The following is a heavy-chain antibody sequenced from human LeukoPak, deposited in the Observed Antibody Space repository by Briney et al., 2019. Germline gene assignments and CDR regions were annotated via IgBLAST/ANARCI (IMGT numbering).Heavy chain of an antibody. CDR1: GYTFTSYG. CDR3: ARDRGDFWSGYLYYYYGMDV. Sequence: ASVKVSCKASGYTFTSYGISWVRQAPGQGLEWMGWISAYNGNTNYAQKLQGRVTMTTDTSTSTAYMELRSLRSDDTAVYYCARDRGDFWSGYLYYYYGMDVWGQGTTVTVSS. CDR2: ISAYNGNT. D-gene: IGHD3-3*01. V-gene: IGHV1-18*01. J-gene: IGHJ6*02.